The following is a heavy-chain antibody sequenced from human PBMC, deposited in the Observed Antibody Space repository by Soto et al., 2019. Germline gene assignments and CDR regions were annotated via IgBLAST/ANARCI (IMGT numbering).Heavy chain of an antibody. CDR2: TYYRSKWYH. Sequence: QTLSLTWVISGDSVASHDAVCNWIRHSPSRGLEWLGRTYYRSKWYHDYVVSVKSRIIINPDSSKNQFSLQLKSVTPEDTAVYFCARSGWFYYDSTYYGMDVWGQGTTVTVSS. D-gene: IGHD3-22*01. CDR1: GDSVASHDAV. V-gene: IGHV6-1*01. CDR3: ARSGWFYYDSTYYGMDV. J-gene: IGHJ6*02.